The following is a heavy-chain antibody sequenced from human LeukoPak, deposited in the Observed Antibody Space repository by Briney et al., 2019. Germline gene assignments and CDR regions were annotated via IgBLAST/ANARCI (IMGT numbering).Heavy chain of an antibody. CDR3: ARVARSARVAAAAGWFDP. Sequence: GASVKVSCKASGYTFTSYYMHWVRQAPGQGLEWMGIINPSGGSTSYAQKFQGRVTMTRDTSTSTVYMELSSLRSEDTAVYYCARVARSARVAAAAGWFDPWGQGTLVTVSS. CDR2: INPSGGST. D-gene: IGHD6-13*01. CDR1: GYTFTSYY. V-gene: IGHV1-46*01. J-gene: IGHJ5*02.